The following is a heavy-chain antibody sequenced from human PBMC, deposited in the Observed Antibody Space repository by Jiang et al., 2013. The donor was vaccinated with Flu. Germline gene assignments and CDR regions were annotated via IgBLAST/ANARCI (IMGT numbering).Heavy chain of an antibody. V-gene: IGHV1-3*04. CDR2: INTGNGNT. CDR3: ARDGVGARRGFDY. CDR1: GYTFTSHT. J-gene: IGHJ4*02. D-gene: IGHD1-26*01. Sequence: SGAEVKKPGASVKVSCKASGYTFTSHTMHWVRQAPGQGLEWMGWINTGNGNTKYSQKFQGRVTITRDTSATTTYLELSSLGSEDTAVYSCARDGVGARRGFDYWGQGTLVTVSS.